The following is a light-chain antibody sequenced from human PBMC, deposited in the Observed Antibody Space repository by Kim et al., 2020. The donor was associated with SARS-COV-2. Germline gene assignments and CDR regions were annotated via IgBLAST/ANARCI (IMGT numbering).Light chain of an antibody. J-gene: IGKJ2*03. CDR1: QSVSSN. Sequence: GSPGERATLSCRASQSVSSNLAWYQQKPGQAPRLLIYGASTRATGIPARFSGSGSGTEFTLTISSLQSEDFAVYYCQQYNNWPLYSFGQGTKLEI. CDR2: GAS. V-gene: IGKV3-15*01. CDR3: QQYNNWPLYS.